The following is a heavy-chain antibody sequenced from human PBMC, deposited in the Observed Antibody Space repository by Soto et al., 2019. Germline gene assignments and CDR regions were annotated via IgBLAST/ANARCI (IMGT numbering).Heavy chain of an antibody. CDR2: IYYSGST. CDR1: GGSISSGGYY. CDR3: ARDAPHALYYYDSSGYYD. D-gene: IGHD3-22*01. J-gene: IGHJ4*02. V-gene: IGHV4-31*03. Sequence: QVQLQESGPGLVKPSQTLSLTCTVSGGSISSGGYYWSWIRQHPGKGLEWIGYIYYSGSTYYNPSLKSRVTISVDTSKNQFSLKLSSVTAVDTAVYYCARDAPHALYYYDSSGYYDWGQGTLVTVSS.